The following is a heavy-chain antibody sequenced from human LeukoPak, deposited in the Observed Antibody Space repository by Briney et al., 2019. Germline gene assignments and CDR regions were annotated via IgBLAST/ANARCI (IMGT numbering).Heavy chain of an antibody. CDR3: ARVGQWLAPVPIDAFDI. CDR1: GGSISSSGYY. Sequence: SETLSLTCSVSGGSISSSGYYWGWIRQPPGKGLECIGTIYYSGNTYYNPSLESRVTISVDTSKNQLSLKLRSVTAADTAVYYCARVGQWLAPVPIDAFDIWGQGTMVTVSS. J-gene: IGHJ3*02. CDR2: IYYSGNT. V-gene: IGHV4-39*07. D-gene: IGHD6-19*01.